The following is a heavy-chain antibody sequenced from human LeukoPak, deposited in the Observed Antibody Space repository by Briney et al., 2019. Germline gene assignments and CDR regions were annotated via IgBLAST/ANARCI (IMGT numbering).Heavy chain of an antibody. CDR2: ITSSSGTI. D-gene: IGHD6-13*01. V-gene: IGHV3-48*04. Sequence: GGSLRLSCAASGFTFSSYSMNWVRQAPGKGLEWVSYITSSSGTIYYADSVKGRFTISRDNANSSLYLQMDSLSPEDTAVYYCARDPHNVAANWFDPWGQGALVTVSS. CDR1: GFTFSSYS. J-gene: IGHJ5*02. CDR3: ARDPHNVAANWFDP.